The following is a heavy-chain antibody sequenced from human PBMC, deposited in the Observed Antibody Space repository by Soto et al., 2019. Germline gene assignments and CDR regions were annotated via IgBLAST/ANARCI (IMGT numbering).Heavy chain of an antibody. Sequence: QLQLQESGSGLVKPSQTLSLTCAVSGGSISSGGYSWSWIRQPPGKGLEYIGYIYHSGSTYYNPSLKSRVTISVDRSKNQFSLKLSSVTAADTAVYYWARARSGWGIDYWGQGTLVTVSS. D-gene: IGHD6-19*01. CDR3: ARARSGWGIDY. J-gene: IGHJ4*02. CDR1: GGSISSGGYS. CDR2: IYHSGST. V-gene: IGHV4-30-2*01.